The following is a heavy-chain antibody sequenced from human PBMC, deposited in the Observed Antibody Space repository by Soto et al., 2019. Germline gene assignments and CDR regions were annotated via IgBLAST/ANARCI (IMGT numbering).Heavy chain of an antibody. CDR2: IIPIFGSA. CDR3: ARTHIVVVTATLTYGMDV. V-gene: IGHV1-69*13. CDR1: GDTISRYA. D-gene: IGHD2-21*02. Sequence: SLKLACKTAGDTISRYAISWVRRAPGQGLEWMGGIIPIFGSANYAQKFQGRVTITADESTSTAYMELSSLRSEDTAVYYCARTHIVVVTATLTYGMDVWGQGTTVTVSS. J-gene: IGHJ6*02.